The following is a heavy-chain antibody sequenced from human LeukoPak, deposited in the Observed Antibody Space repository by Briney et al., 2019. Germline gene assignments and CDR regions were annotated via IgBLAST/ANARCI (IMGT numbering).Heavy chain of an antibody. J-gene: IGHJ4*02. CDR2: ISGSGGST. V-gene: IGHV3-23*01. Sequence: GGSLRLSCAASGFTFSSYGMSWVRQAPGKGLEWVSAISGSGGSTYYADSVKGRFTISRDNSKNSLYLQMNSLRAEDTALYYCAKDIRGSTSWYGLDYWGQGTLVTVSS. CDR3: AKDIRGSTSWYGLDY. D-gene: IGHD6-13*01. CDR1: GFTFSSYG.